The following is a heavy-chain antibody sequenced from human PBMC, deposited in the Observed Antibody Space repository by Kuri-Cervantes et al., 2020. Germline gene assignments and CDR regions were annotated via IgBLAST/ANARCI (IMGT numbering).Heavy chain of an antibody. D-gene: IGHD6-19*01. V-gene: IGHV3-30*01. CDR3: ARDRSSGWYGRAFDI. CDR2: ISYDGSNK. CDR1: GFTFSSYA. Sequence: LSLTCAASGFTFSSYAMHWVRQAPGKGLEWVAVISYDGSNKDYADSVKGRFTIYKDSSKNTLYLQMNSLRAEDTAVYYCARDRSSGWYGRAFDIWGQGTMVTVSS. J-gene: IGHJ3*02.